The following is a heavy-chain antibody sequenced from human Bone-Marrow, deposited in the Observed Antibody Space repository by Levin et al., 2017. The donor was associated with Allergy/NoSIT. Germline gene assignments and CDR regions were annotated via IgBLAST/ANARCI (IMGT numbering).Heavy chain of an antibody. Sequence: GGSLRLSCAASGFSFSSYEMIWVRQAPGKGLEWVSYISSRNTTMYYADSVKGRFTISRDNAENSLYLQMNSLRAEDTAIYYCAREGLFMVRVFDYWGRGTLVTVSS. CDR3: AREGLFMVRVFDY. D-gene: IGHD3-10*01. CDR2: ISSRNTTM. CDR1: GFSFSSYE. J-gene: IGHJ4*02. V-gene: IGHV3-48*03.